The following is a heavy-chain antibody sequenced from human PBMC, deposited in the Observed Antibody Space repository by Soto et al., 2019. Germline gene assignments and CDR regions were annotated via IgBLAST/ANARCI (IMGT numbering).Heavy chain of an antibody. CDR3: ARHTPASSISDH. V-gene: IGHV4-39*01. Sequence: QLQLQESGPGLVKPSETLSLTCTVSGGSISSSSYYWGWIRQPPGKGLEWIGSIYYSGSTYYNPSLKSRRTISLDTSKNQFALKRSSVTAADTAVCSCARHTPASSISDHWGQGTLVTVSS. D-gene: IGHD2-15*01. J-gene: IGHJ4*02. CDR1: GGSISSSSYY. CDR2: IYYSGST.